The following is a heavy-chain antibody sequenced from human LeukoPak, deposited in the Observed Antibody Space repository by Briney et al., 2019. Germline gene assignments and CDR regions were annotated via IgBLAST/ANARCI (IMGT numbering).Heavy chain of an antibody. J-gene: IGHJ3*02. CDR3: ARQACDSGYDAFDI. D-gene: IGHD6-25*01. CDR2: IYSSGST. Sequence: SETLSLTCTVSYGSITNYYWSWIRQPAGKGLEWIGRIYSSGSTNYNPSLKSRFTLSVDTSKNRFSLKLNSVTAADTAVYYCARQACDSGYDAFDIWGQGTMVTVAS. V-gene: IGHV4-4*07. CDR1: YGSITNYY.